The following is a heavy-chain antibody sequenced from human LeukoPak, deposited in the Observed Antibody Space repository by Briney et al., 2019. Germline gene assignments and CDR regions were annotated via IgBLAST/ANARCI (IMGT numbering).Heavy chain of an antibody. CDR2: INTDGTVT. V-gene: IGHV3-74*01. D-gene: IGHD6-19*01. CDR1: GFTFSKYW. J-gene: IGHJ4*02. Sequence: GGSLRLSCAASGFTFSKYWMLWVRQAPGKGLESVSRINTDGTVTTYADSVKGRFTVSRDNADNTMYPQMNSVRDEDTAVYYCATKQWLAPPPDSWGQGTPVTVSS. CDR3: ATKQWLAPPPDS.